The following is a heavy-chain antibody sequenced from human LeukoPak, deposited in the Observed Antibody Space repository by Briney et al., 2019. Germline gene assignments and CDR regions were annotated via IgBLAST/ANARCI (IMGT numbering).Heavy chain of an antibody. CDR2: IIPIFGTA. J-gene: IGHJ6*02. Sequence: SVKVSCKASGGTFSSYAISWVRQAPGQGLEWMGGIIPIFGTANYAQKFQGRVTITADEFTSTAYMELSSLRSEDTAVYYCARAFWIKASNQRGYSYGSYYYGMDVWGQGTTVTVSS. D-gene: IGHD5-18*01. CDR3: ARAFWIKASNQRGYSYGSYYYGMDV. V-gene: IGHV1-69*13. CDR1: GGTFSSYA.